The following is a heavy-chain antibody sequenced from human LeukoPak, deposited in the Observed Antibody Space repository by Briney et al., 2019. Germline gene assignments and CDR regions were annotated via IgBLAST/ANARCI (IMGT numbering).Heavy chain of an antibody. CDR2: ISGNNGNT. J-gene: IGHJ6*03. CDR1: GYTFTSYG. Sequence: ASVKVSCKASGYTFTSYGTSWVRQAPGQGLEWMGWISGNNGNTNYAQKLQGRVTMTTDTSTSTAYMELRSLRSDDTAVYYCARGCSSTTCYYMDVWGKGTTVTVSS. D-gene: IGHD2-2*01. CDR3: ARGCSSTTCYYMDV. V-gene: IGHV1-18*01.